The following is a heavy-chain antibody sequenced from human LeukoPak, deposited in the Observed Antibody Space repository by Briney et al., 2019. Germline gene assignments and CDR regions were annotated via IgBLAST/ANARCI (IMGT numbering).Heavy chain of an antibody. D-gene: IGHD3-9*01. V-gene: IGHV4-34*01. CDR2: INHSGST. Sequence: SETLSLTCAVYGGSFSGCYWSWIRQPPAKGLEWIEEINHSGSTNYNPSLKSRVTISVDTSKNQFSLKLSSVTAADTAVYYCARGLRYFDWLPPRAEYFQHWGQGTLVTVSS. CDR1: GGSFSGCY. CDR3: ARGLRYFDWLPPRAEYFQH. J-gene: IGHJ1*01.